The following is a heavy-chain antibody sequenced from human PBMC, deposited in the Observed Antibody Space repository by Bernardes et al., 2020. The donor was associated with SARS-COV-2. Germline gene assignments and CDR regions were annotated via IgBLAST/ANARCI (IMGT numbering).Heavy chain of an antibody. CDR3: ARGLYFGELSLDF. V-gene: IGHV4-59*01. J-gene: IGHJ4*02. D-gene: IGHD3-10*01. CDR2: FDYTDTT. CDR1: GASINNYY. Sequence: SVSLTLTCTVSGASINNYYWTWILQPPGTGLAWIGHFDYTDTTTYNPSLYNPSLKSRVTISVDMSKNQFSLRLNSVTAADTAVYYCARGLYFGELSLDFWGQGSLVTVSS.